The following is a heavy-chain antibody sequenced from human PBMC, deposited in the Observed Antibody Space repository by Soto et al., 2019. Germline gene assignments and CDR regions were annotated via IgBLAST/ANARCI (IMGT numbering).Heavy chain of an antibody. CDR2: INSDGSST. Sequence: GGSLRLSCAASGFTFSSYWMHWVRQAPGKGLVWVSRINSDGSSTSYADSVKGRFTISRDNAKNTLYLQMNSLRAEDTAVYYCAREYCSGGSCYYYYYMDVWGKGTTVTVSS. D-gene: IGHD2-15*01. V-gene: IGHV3-74*01. CDR1: GFTFSSYW. J-gene: IGHJ6*03. CDR3: AREYCSGGSCYYYYYMDV.